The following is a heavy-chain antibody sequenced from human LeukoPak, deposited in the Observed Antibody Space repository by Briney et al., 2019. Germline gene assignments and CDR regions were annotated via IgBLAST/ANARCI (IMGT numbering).Heavy chain of an antibody. CDR1: GFTFSIYS. Sequence: GGSLRLSCAASGFTFSIYSMNWVRQAPGKGLEWVSSISSSNSYIYYADSVKGRFTISRDNAKNSLYLQMNSLRAEDTALHYCARAGLYNWNYEGTTYFDFWGQGTLVTVSA. V-gene: IGHV3-21*04. J-gene: IGHJ4*02. CDR2: ISSSNSYI. D-gene: IGHD1-7*01. CDR3: ARAGLYNWNYEGTTYFDF.